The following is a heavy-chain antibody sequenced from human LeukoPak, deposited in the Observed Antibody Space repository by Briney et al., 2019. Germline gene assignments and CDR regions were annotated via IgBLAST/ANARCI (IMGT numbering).Heavy chain of an antibody. CDR3: ARDSARAYYYDSSGYYFY. J-gene: IGHJ4*02. V-gene: IGHV3-74*01. CDR1: GFTFSSYW. CDR2: INSDGSST. D-gene: IGHD3-22*01. Sequence: GGSLRLSCAASGFTFSSYWMHWVRQAPGKGLVWVSRINSDGSSTSYADSVKGRFTISRDNAKNTLYLQMNSLRAEDTAVYYCARDSARAYYYDSSGYYFYWGQGTLVTVSS.